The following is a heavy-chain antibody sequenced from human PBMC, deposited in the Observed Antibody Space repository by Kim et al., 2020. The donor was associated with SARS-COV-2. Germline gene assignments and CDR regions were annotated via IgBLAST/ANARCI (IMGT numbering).Heavy chain of an antibody. Sequence: DSVKGRFTNSRDNSKHTLYQQMNSLRAEDTAVYYCAKASETNWNDGGRDYWGQGTLVTVSS. CDR3: AKASETNWNDGGRDY. D-gene: IGHD1-1*01. J-gene: IGHJ4*02. V-gene: IGHV3-23*01.